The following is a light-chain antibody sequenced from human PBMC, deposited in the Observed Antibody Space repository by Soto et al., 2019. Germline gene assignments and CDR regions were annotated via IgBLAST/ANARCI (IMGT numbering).Light chain of an antibody. Sequence: DIQMTQSPSTLSASVGDRVTITCRASQSISSWLAWYHQKPGKAPKLLIYKASSLESGVPSRFSGSGSGTEFTLTISSLQPDDFATYYCQQYNSYLTWTFGQGTKVDI. J-gene: IGKJ1*01. V-gene: IGKV1-5*03. CDR1: QSISSW. CDR3: QQYNSYLTWT. CDR2: KAS.